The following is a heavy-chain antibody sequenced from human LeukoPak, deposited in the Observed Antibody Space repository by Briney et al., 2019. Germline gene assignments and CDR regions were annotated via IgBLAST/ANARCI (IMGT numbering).Heavy chain of an antibody. Sequence: PGGSLRLSCAASGFTFSTYAMSWVRQAPGKGLEWVSVISGSGDTAYYADSVKGRFAISRDNSKNTLSLQMNSLRVEDTAVYFCAKRGIVIRAVIIIGFHKEAYYFDYWGQGILVTVSS. CDR1: GFTFSTYA. CDR2: ISGSGDTA. CDR3: AKRGIVIRAVIIIGFHKEAYYFDY. V-gene: IGHV3-23*01. D-gene: IGHD3-10*01. J-gene: IGHJ4*02.